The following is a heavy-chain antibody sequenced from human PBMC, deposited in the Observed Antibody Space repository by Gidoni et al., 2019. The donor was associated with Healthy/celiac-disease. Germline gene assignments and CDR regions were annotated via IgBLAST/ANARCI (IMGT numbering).Heavy chain of an antibody. Sequence: QVQLQESGPGLVKPSETLSLTCTVAGGSISSYYWSWIRQPPGKGLEWIGSIYYSGSTNYNPSLTSRVPISVDTSKNQFSLKLSSVTAAATAVYYCARRGGAYGSFDYWGQGTLVTVSS. J-gene: IGHJ4*02. V-gene: IGHV4-59*01. CDR3: ARRGGAYGSFDY. CDR2: IYYSGST. D-gene: IGHD3-10*01. CDR1: GGSISSYY.